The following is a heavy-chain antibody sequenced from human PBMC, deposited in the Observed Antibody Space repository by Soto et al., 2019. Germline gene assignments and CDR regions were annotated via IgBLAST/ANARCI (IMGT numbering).Heavy chain of an antibody. V-gene: IGHV3-30*14. Sequence: QVEVVESGGGVVQPGRSLRLSCAASGFTFSSYAMHWVRQAPGKGLEWVAGLSSDGGDKYYADSVKGRFTISRDNSMNTLSLQMDNLRSEDTAVYFCARVGYANLSWSNWFDPWGPGTLVTVSS. J-gene: IGHJ5*02. D-gene: IGHD2-8*02. CDR3: ARVGYANLSWSNWFDP. CDR2: LSSDGGDK. CDR1: GFTFSSYA.